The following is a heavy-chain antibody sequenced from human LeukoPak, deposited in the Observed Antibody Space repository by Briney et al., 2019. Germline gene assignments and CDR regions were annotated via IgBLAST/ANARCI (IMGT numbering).Heavy chain of an antibody. D-gene: IGHD5-12*01. CDR2: ISASGGSS. CDR1: GFTFSSYA. CDR3: ARGAATGLYRNNWFDP. Sequence: GGSLRLSCAASGFTFSSYAMSWVRQAPGKGLEWVSAISASGGSSYYADSVKGRFTISRDNAKNSLYLQMNSLRAEDTAVYYCARGAATGLYRNNWFDPWGQGTLVTVSS. J-gene: IGHJ5*02. V-gene: IGHV3-23*01.